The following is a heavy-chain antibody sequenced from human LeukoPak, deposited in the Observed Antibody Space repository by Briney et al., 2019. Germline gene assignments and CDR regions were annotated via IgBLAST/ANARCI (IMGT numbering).Heavy chain of an antibody. CDR3: ARYSSSWYPGSHAFDI. D-gene: IGHD6-13*01. V-gene: IGHV1-69*01. CDR1: GGTFSSYA. CDR2: IIPIFGTA. Sequence: ASVKVSCKASGGTFSSYAISWVRQAPGQGLEWMGGIIPIFGTANYAQKFQGRVTITADESTSTAYMELSSLRSEDTAVYYCARYSSSWYPGSHAFDIWGQGTTVTVSS. J-gene: IGHJ3*02.